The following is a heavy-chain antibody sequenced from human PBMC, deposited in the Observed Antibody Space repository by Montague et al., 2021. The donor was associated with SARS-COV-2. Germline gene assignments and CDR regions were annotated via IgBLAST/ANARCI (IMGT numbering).Heavy chain of an antibody. D-gene: IGHD3-16*01. CDR3: VGLRPGGSLSADMYYFDY. CDR2: IDWHDDK. CDR1: GFSLSTNGMR. J-gene: IGHJ4*02. Sequence: PALVKPTQTLTLTCTFSGFSLSTNGMRVSWIRQPPGKALEWLARIDWHDDKYYSTSLKTRLTISKDTSTNQVVLTMTNMDPVDTATYYCVGLRPGGSLSADMYYFDYWGLGTLVTVSS. V-gene: IGHV2-70*04.